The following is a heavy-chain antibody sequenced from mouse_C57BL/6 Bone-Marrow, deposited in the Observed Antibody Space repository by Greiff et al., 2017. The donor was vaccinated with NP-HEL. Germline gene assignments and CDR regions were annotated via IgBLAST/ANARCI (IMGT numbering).Heavy chain of an antibody. D-gene: IGHD2-1*01. CDR3: ARFYYLDY. V-gene: IGHV1-52*01. CDR1: GYTFTSYW. CDR2: IDPSDSET. J-gene: IGHJ2*01. Sequence: VQLQQSGAELVRPGSSVKLSCKASGYTFTSYWMHWVKQRPIQGLEWIGNIDPSDSETHYNQKFKDKATLTVDKSSSTAYMQLSSLTSEDSAVYYCARFYYLDYWGQGTTLTVSS.